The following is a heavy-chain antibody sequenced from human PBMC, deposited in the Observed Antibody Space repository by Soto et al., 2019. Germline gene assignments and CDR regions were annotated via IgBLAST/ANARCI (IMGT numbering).Heavy chain of an antibody. V-gene: IGHV4-59*08. D-gene: IGHD5-18*01. CDR3: AKHEPYSSFPKTIEYLRQ. CDR2: IYYTGRTGNV. CDR1: GGSIGGSY. J-gene: IGHJ1*01. Sequence: QVQLQESGPGLVKPSETLSLTCTVSGGSIGGSYWSWIRQPPGKGLEGIGYIYYTGRTGNVNYNPSLNSRVTISVDTSRSQLSLKLSSVTAADTAVYYCAKHEPYSSFPKTIEYLRQWGQGTLVTVSS.